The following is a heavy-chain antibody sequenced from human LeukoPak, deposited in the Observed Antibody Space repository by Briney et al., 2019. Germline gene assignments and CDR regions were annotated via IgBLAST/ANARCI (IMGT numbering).Heavy chain of an antibody. D-gene: IGHD3-10*01. V-gene: IGHV4-34*01. J-gene: IGHJ4*02. CDR2: INHSGST. CDR3: ARDWFGELWDY. Sequence: PSETLSLTCAVYGGSFSGYYWSWIRQPPGKGPEWIGEINHSGSTNYNPSLKSRVTISVDTSKNQFSLKLSSVTAADTAVYYCARDWFGELWDYWGQGTLVTLSS. CDR1: GGSFSGYY.